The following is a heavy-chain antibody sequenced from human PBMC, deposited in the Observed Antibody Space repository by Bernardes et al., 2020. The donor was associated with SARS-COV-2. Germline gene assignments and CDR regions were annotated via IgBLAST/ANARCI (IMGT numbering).Heavy chain of an antibody. CDR3: AREAGATRRCWFDP. V-gene: IGHV3-48*02. D-gene: IGHD1-26*01. J-gene: IGHJ5*02. Sequence: GGSLRLSCAASGFTFRSYSMNWVRQAPGKGLEWVSYISSNSATIYYADSVKGRFTISRDNAKNSLYLQMNSLRDEDTAVYYCAREAGATRRCWFDPWGQGTLVTVSS. CDR1: GFTFRSYS. CDR2: ISSNSATI.